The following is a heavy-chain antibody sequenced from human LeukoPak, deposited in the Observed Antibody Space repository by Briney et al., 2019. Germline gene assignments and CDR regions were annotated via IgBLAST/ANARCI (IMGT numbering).Heavy chain of an antibody. CDR3: ARVPLRDYYFDY. CDR2: IYPGDSDT. J-gene: IGHJ4*02. CDR1: GHNFASYW. Sequence: GVSLKISCKGSGHNFASYWIGWVRQMPGKGLEWMGIIYPGDSDTRYSPSFQGQVTISADKSISTAYLQWSSLKASDTAMYYCARVPLRDYYFDYWGQGTLVTVSS. V-gene: IGHV5-51*01.